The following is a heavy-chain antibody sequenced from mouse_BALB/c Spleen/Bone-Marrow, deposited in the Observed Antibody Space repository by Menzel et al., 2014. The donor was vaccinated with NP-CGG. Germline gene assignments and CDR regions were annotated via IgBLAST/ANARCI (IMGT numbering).Heavy chain of an antibody. CDR2: IVPANGNT. CDR3: ARWEYYAMDY. Sequence: VQLQQSGVELVKPGASVKLSCTAFGFNIKDTYMHWVKQRPEQGLEWIGRIVPANGNTKYDPKFQGKATITADTSSNTAYLQLSSLTSEDTAVYYCARWEYYAMDYWGQGTSVTVSS. CDR1: GFNIKDTY. D-gene: IGHD4-1*01. V-gene: IGHV14-3*02. J-gene: IGHJ4*01.